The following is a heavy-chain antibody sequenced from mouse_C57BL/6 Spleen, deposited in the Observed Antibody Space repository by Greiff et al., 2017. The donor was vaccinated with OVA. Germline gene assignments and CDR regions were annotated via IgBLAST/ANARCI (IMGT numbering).Heavy chain of an antibody. CDR3: ARWLLLYAMDY. CDR2: IYPGDGDT. CDR1: GYAFSSSW. Sequence: VKLMESGPELVKPGASVKISCKASGYAFSSSWMNWVKQRPGKGLEWIGRIYPGDGDTNYNGKFKGKATLTADKSSSTAYMQLSSLTSEDSAVYFCARWLLLYAMDYWGQGTSVTVSS. V-gene: IGHV1-82*01. J-gene: IGHJ4*01. D-gene: IGHD2-3*01.